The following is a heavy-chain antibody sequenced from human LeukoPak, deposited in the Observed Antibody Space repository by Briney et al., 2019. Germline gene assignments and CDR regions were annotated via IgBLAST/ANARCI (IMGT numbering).Heavy chain of an antibody. J-gene: IGHJ4*02. D-gene: IGHD1-26*01. V-gene: IGHV4-4*02. CDR1: GASISNTDW. CDR2: IYHSGTT. CDR3: ARASSGSYSRYFDY. Sequence: NPSETLSLTCAVSGASISNTDWWSWVRQPPGKGLEWIGEIYHSGTTNYNPSLKSRVTISVDKSKNQFSLNLSSVTAADTAVYYCARASSGSYSRYFDYWGQGTLVTVSS.